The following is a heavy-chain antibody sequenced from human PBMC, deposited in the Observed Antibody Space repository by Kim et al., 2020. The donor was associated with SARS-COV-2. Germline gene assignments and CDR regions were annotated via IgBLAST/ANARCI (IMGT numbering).Heavy chain of an antibody. CDR2: IDWDDDK. Sequence: SGPTLVNPTQTLTLTCTFSGFSLSTTRMCVIWIRQPPGKALEWLARIDWDDDKYYRTSLKTRLSISKDTSKNQVVLTMTNMDPVDTATYYCARTVADSSGWYVHFDYWGQGTLVTVSS. J-gene: IGHJ4*02. D-gene: IGHD6-19*01. V-gene: IGHV2-70*11. CDR3: ARTVADSSGWYVHFDY. CDR1: GFSLSTTRMC.